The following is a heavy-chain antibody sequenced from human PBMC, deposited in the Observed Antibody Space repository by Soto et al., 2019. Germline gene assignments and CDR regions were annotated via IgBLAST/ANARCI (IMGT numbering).Heavy chain of an antibody. J-gene: IGHJ4*02. V-gene: IGHV4-59*08. D-gene: IGHD3-16*01. CDR1: GGSFTDYY. Sequence: QVRLQESGPGLVKPSETLSLTCTVSGGSFTDYYWTWIRQPPGKGLQWVGYIYYTGGTSYNPSLKSRVTISLDTSKNQFSLNLGSVTAADTAIYFCARMGAATDFWGQGTLVTVSS. CDR2: IYYTGGT. CDR3: ARMGAATDF.